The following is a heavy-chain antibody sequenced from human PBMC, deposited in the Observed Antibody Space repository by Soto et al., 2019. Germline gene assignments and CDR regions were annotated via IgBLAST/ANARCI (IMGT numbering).Heavy chain of an antibody. CDR2: IIPIFGTA. V-gene: IGHV1-69*12. CDR1: GGTFSSYA. Sequence: QVQLVQSGAEVKKPGSSVKVSCKASGGTFSSYAISWVRQAPGQGLEWMGGIIPIFGTANYAQKFQGRVTITADESMSNAYMELSSLRSEDTAVYYCGVFGSGNYYYGMDVWGQGTTVTVSS. J-gene: IGHJ6*02. D-gene: IGHD6-6*01. CDR3: GVFGSGNYYYGMDV.